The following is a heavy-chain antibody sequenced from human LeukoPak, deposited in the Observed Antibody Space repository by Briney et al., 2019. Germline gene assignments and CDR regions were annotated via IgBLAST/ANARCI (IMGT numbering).Heavy chain of an antibody. Sequence: GGSLRLSCAASGFTFSSYEMNWVRQAPGKGLEWVSYISSSGSTIYYADSAKGRFTISRDNAKNSLYLQMNSLRAEDTAVYYCAREAVTTSLFDYWGQGTLVTVSS. CDR3: AREAVTTSLFDY. J-gene: IGHJ4*02. CDR2: ISSSGSTI. D-gene: IGHD4-17*01. CDR1: GFTFSSYE. V-gene: IGHV3-48*03.